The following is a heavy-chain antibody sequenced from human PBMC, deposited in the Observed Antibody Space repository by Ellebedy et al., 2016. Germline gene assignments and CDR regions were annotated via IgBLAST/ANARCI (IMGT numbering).Heavy chain of an antibody. CDR2: ISSSGSTI. V-gene: IGHV3-11*01. CDR1: GFTFSDYY. J-gene: IGHJ4*02. Sequence: GESLKISXAASGFTFSDYYMSWIRQAPGKGLEWVSYISSSGSTIYYADSVKGRFTISRDNAKNSLYLQMNSLRAEDTAVYYCARGKQQLVRKPYGFDYWGQGTLVTVSS. D-gene: IGHD6-13*01. CDR3: ARGKQQLVRKPYGFDY.